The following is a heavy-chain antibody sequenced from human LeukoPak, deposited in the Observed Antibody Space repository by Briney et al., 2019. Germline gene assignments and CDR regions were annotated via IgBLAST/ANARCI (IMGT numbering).Heavy chain of an antibody. Sequence: PGGSLRLSCAASGFTFSSYAMSWVRQAPGKGLEWVSAISGSGGSTYYADSVKGRFTISRDNSKNTLYLQMNSLRAEDTAVYYCSQKFLRGGYNKVWGQGTLVTVSS. J-gene: IGHJ4*02. D-gene: IGHD5-24*01. CDR1: GFTFSSYA. CDR3: SQKFLRGGYNKV. CDR2: ISGSGGST. V-gene: IGHV3-23*01.